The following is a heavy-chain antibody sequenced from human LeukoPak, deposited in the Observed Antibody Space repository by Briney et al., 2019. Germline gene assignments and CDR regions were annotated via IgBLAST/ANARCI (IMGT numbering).Heavy chain of an antibody. CDR1: GFTFSSYW. J-gene: IGHJ6*03. V-gene: IGHV3-74*01. Sequence: GGSLRLSCAASGFTFSSYWMHWVRQAPGKGLVWVSRIKTDGSSTSYADSVKGRFTISRDNAKNTLYLQMNSLRAEDTAVYYCARDSPLNYYYYMDVWGKGTTVTVSS. CDR2: IKTDGSST. CDR3: ARDSPLNYYYYMDV.